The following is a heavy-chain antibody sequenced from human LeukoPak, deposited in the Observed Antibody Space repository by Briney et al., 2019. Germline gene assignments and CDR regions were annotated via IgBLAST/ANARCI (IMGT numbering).Heavy chain of an antibody. D-gene: IGHD4-11*01. CDR2: INQDGSKK. CDR3: ARDPDDYPGVAFDI. CDR1: GFTLSSYW. J-gene: IGHJ3*02. Sequence: GGSLRLSCAASGFTLSSYWMSWVRQAPGKGLEWVANINQDGSKKYYVDSVKGRFTISRDNTKNSLYLQMNSLRAEDTAVYYCARDPDDYPGVAFDIWGQGTMVTVSS. V-gene: IGHV3-7*04.